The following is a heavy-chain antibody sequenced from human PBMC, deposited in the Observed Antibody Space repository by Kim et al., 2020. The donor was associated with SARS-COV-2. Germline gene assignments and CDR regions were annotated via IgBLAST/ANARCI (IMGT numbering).Heavy chain of an antibody. J-gene: IGHJ4*02. Sequence: YADYVRGRFTMSRDNARNSVYLEMEGLRAEDTAIYYCARKPYGEERYFDYWGQGTLVTVSS. D-gene: IGHD4-17*01. V-gene: IGHV3-48*03. CDR3: ARKPYGEERYFDY.